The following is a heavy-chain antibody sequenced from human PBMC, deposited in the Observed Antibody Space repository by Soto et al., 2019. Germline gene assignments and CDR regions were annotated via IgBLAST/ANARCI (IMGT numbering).Heavy chain of an antibody. CDR1: GFTFNRYS. J-gene: IGHJ4*02. CDR2: VTSSSSSM. V-gene: IGHV3-21*02. Sequence: EVQLVESGGGLVKPGGSLRLSCAASGFTFNRYSMNWVRQDPGKGLEWVSSVTSSSSSMLYADSVKGRFTISRDDAKDSLFLQMNSLRADDTAVYYCAREADFASSGYVLDYWGQGTLVTVSS. D-gene: IGHD3-22*01. CDR3: AREADFASSGYVLDY.